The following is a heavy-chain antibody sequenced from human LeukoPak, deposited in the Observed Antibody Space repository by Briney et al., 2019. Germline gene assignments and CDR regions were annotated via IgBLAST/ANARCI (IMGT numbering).Heavy chain of an antibody. J-gene: IGHJ4*02. D-gene: IGHD3-10*01. CDR3: AKDYGSGGYYPYYFDY. Sequence: GGSLRLSCAASGFTFSSYEMNWVRQAPGKGLEWVSAISGSGGSTYYADSVKGRFTISRDNSKNTLYLQMNSLRAEDTAVYYCAKDYGSGGYYPYYFDYWGQGTLVTVSS. CDR1: GFTFSSYE. V-gene: IGHV3-23*01. CDR2: ISGSGGST.